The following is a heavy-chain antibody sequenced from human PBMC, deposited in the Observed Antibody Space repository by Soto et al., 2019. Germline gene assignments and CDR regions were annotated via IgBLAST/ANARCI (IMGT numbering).Heavy chain of an antibody. CDR1: GGSISDYY. Sequence: SETLSLTCTVSGGSISDYYWGWIRQPPGKGLEWIGSIYYSGSTYYNPSLKSRVTISVDTSKNQFSLKLSSVTAADTAVYYCAMTTVVRKGWFDPWGQGTLVTVSS. V-gene: IGHV4-39*01. J-gene: IGHJ5*02. CDR2: IYYSGST. CDR3: AMTTVVRKGWFDP. D-gene: IGHD4-17*01.